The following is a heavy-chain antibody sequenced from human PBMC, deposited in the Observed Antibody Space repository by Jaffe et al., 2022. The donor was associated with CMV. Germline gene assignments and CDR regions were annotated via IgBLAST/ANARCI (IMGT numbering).Heavy chain of an antibody. V-gene: IGHV3-21*01. J-gene: IGHJ4*02. Sequence: EVQLVESGGGLVKPGGSLRLSCAASGFTFSSYSMNWVRQAPGKGLEWVSSISSSSSYIYYADSVKGRFTISRDNAKNSLYLQMNSLRAEDTAVYYCARVGRADEYYDFWSGRYYFDYWGQGTLVTVSS. CDR1: GFTFSSYS. CDR2: ISSSSSYI. CDR3: ARVGRADEYYDFWSGRYYFDY. D-gene: IGHD3-3*01.